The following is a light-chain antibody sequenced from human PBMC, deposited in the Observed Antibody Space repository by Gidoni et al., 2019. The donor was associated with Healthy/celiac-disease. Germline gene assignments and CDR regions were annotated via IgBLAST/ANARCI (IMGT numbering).Light chain of an antibody. CDR1: QSLLHSNGYNY. Sequence: IVMTQSRLSLHVSPGEPASISCRSSQSLLHSNGYNYLDWYLQKPGQSPQLLIYLGSNRASGVPDRFSGSGSGTDFTLKISRVEAEDVGVYYCMQALQTPRTFGQGTKVEIK. CDR2: LGS. CDR3: MQALQTPRT. V-gene: IGKV2-28*01. J-gene: IGKJ1*01.